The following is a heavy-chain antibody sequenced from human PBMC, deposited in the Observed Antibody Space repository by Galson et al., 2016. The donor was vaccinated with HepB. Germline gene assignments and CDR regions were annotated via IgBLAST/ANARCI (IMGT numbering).Heavy chain of an antibody. J-gene: IGHJ4*02. Sequence: PALXXXTQTLXXXCXXXGFXXXTPXXXVGXXRQXXGKALQWLALIXXDDXKAYSPSLXTRPTITKDTSKNQVVLTMTNVNPADNGTYFCAHRRPTTHGEPPSNYFASWGQGXXVTV. V-gene: IGHV2-5*02. CDR1: GFXXXTPXXX. D-gene: IGHD1-14*01. CDR2: IXXDDXK. CDR3: AHRRPTTHGEPPSNYFAS.